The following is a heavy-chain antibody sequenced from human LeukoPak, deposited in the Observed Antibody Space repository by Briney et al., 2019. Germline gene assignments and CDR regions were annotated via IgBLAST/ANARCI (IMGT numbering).Heavy chain of an antibody. J-gene: IGHJ5*02. Sequence: SETLSLTCAVYGGSFSGYYWSWIRQPPGKGLEWIGEINHSESTNYNPSLKSRVTISVDTSKNQCSLKLSSVTAADTAVYYCASFSRSYGSGLDPWGQGNLVTVSS. V-gene: IGHV4-34*01. D-gene: IGHD3-10*01. CDR3: ASFSRSYGSGLDP. CDR1: GGSFSGYY. CDR2: INHSEST.